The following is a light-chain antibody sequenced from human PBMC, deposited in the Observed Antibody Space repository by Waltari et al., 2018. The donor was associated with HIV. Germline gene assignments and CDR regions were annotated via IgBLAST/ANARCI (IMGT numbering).Light chain of an antibody. CDR1: TSNIAVDS. Sequence: VLTQPHSAFGTPGQRVTIPCSGATSNIAVDSVHGYHHVPGTAPRLLIYRTTQRPSGVPDRFSGSISGTSASLAISGLHYEDDGDYYCALWTDTLTGWVFGGGTKVTVL. CDR2: RTT. V-gene: IGLV1-44*01. CDR3: ALWTDTLTGWV. J-gene: IGLJ3*02.